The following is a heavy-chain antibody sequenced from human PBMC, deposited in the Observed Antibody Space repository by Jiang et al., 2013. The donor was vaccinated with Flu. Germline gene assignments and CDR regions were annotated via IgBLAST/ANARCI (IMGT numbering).Heavy chain of an antibody. J-gene: IGHJ4*02. CDR1: GYTFTSYG. D-gene: IGHD3-9*01. CDR3: ARATDYDILTGYYMDY. CDR2: ISAYNGNT. V-gene: IGHV1-18*01. Sequence: KASGYTFTSYGISWVRQAPGQGLEWMGWISAYNGNTNYAQKLQGRVTTTTDTSTSTAYMELRSLRSDDTAVYYCARATDYDILTGYYMDYWGQGTLVTVSS.